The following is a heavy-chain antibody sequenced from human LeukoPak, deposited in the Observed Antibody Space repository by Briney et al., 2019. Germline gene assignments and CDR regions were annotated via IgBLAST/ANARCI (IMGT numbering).Heavy chain of an antibody. Sequence: LAAGTLRLSCAASGFTFSSYEMNWLRQAPGKGLKGGSYISSSSSTIYYADSVRGRFTISRSNTKDSLYLQINSLKDKDTAVYYCARARRAGDDTLDYWGQGTLVTVSS. CDR2: ISSSSSTI. CDR3: ARARRAGDDTLDY. V-gene: IGHV3-48*03. CDR1: GFTFSSYE. J-gene: IGHJ4*02. D-gene: IGHD3-22*01.